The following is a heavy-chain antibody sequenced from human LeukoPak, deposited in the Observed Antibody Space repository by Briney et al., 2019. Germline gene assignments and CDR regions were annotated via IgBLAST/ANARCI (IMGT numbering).Heavy chain of an antibody. Sequence: PGGSLRLSCTASEFTVSRNYMLWVRQAPGKGLEWVSLIFSNGGTHYADSVKGRFTISRDTSKNTVSLQMNSLRVEDTAMYYCTRDQMNYWGQGTLVTVSS. V-gene: IGHV3-53*01. CDR3: TRDQMNY. J-gene: IGHJ4*02. D-gene: IGHD5-24*01. CDR1: EFTVSRNY. CDR2: IFSNGGT.